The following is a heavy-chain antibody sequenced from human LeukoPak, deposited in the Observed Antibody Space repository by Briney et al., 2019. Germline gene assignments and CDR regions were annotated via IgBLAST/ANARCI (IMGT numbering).Heavy chain of an antibody. V-gene: IGHV1-18*01. CDR3: ARDCDLYYDFWSGYYRPLDY. D-gene: IGHD3-3*01. CDR2: ISAYNGNT. Sequence: ASVKVSCTASGYTFTSYGISWVRQAPGQGLEWMGWISAYNGNTNYAQKLQGRVTMTTDTSTSTAYMELRSLRSDDTAVYYCARDCDLYYDFWSGYYRPLDYWGQGTLVTVSS. J-gene: IGHJ4*02. CDR1: GYTFTSYG.